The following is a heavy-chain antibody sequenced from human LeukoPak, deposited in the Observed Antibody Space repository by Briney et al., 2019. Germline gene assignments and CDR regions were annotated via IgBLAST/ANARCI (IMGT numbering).Heavy chain of an antibody. J-gene: IGHJ4*02. V-gene: IGHV3-74*01. Sequence: GGSLRLSCAASGFTFSSNWMHWVRQAPGKGLVWVSRIKGDGSSTSYADSVKGRFTISRDNSKNTLYLQMNSLRAEDTAVYYCAKDYRIAVAPYYFDYWGQGTLVTVSS. CDR1: GFTFSSNW. CDR3: AKDYRIAVAPYYFDY. CDR2: IKGDGSST. D-gene: IGHD6-19*01.